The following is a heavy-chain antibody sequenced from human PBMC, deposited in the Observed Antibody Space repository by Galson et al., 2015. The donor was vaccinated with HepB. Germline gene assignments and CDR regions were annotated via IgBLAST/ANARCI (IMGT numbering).Heavy chain of an antibody. Sequence: ETLSLTCAVYGGSFSAHYWSWIRQPPGKGLEWIGEINHSGSTNYNPPLKSRVTISVDTSKNRFSLKLSSVTAADTAVYYCARAVYYDFWNGFGPWGQGTLVTVSS. J-gene: IGHJ5*02. D-gene: IGHD3-3*01. CDR3: ARAVYYDFWNGFGP. CDR2: INHSGST. V-gene: IGHV4-34*01. CDR1: GGSFSAHY.